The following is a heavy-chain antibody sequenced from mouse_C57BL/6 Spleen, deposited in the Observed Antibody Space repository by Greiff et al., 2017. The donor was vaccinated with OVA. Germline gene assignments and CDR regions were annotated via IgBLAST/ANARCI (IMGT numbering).Heavy chain of an antibody. CDR3: ARCGDYAMDY. J-gene: IGHJ4*01. CDR1: GYTFTSYT. CDR2: INPSSGYT. Sequence: QVQLKQSGAELARPGASVKMSCKASGYTFTSYTMHWVKQRPGQGLEWIGYINPSSGYTKYNQKFKDKATLTADKSSSTAYMQLSSLTSEDSAVYYCARCGDYAMDYWGQGTSVTVSS. V-gene: IGHV1-4*01.